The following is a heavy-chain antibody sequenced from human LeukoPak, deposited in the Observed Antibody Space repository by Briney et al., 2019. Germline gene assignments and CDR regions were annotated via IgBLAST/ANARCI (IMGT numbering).Heavy chain of an antibody. CDR2: INPSGGST. V-gene: IGHV1-46*01. CDR1: GGTFSSYA. Sequence: ASVKVSCKASGGTFSSYAISWVRQAPGQGLEWMGIINPSGGSTSYAQKFQGRVTMTRDTSTSTVYMELSSLRSEDTAVYYCARDDSSGYYFDYWGQGTLVTVSS. J-gene: IGHJ4*02. CDR3: ARDDSSGYYFDY. D-gene: IGHD3-22*01.